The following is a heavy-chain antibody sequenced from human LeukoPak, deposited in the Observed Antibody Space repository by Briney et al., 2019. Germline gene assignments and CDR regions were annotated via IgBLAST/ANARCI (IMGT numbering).Heavy chain of an antibody. V-gene: IGHV3-9*01. CDR2: ISWNSGSI. CDR3: TRDPNHPTYSSGWYH. Sequence: TGGSLRLSCAASGFTFDDYAMHWVRQAPGKGLEWVSGISWNSGSIGYADSVKGRFTISRDNAKNSLYLQMNSLRAEDTAIYYCTRDPNHPTYSSGWYHWGQGTLVTVSS. CDR1: GFTFDDYA. J-gene: IGHJ4*02. D-gene: IGHD6-19*01.